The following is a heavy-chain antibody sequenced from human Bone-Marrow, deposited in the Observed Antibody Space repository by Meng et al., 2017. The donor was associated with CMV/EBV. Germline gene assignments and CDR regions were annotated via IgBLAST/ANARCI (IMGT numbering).Heavy chain of an antibody. Sequence: QLVESGGGLVQPGGSLRLACAASGFTFKSDWMDWVRQVPGKGLEWVSYISSSSSYTNYADSVKGRFTISRDNAKNSLYLQMNSLRAEDTAVYYCAGVGATHFDYWGQGTLVTVAS. CDR3: AGVGATHFDY. J-gene: IGHJ4*02. V-gene: IGHV3-11*05. CDR2: ISSSSSYT. CDR1: GFTFKSDW. D-gene: IGHD1-26*01.